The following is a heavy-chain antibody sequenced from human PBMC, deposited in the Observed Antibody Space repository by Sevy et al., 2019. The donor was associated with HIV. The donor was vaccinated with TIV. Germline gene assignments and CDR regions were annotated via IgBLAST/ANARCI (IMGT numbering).Heavy chain of an antibody. CDR2: IKQDGSLK. D-gene: IGHD6-13*01. Sequence: GGSLRLSCAASGFTLNNYWMNWVRQAPGKGLEWVANIKQDGSLKYYVDSVKGRFTISRDNARNLVFLQMNSLRVEDTALYYCVRAIAADGSFWGQGTLVTVSS. V-gene: IGHV3-7*01. J-gene: IGHJ4*02. CDR1: GFTLNNYW. CDR3: VRAIAADGSF.